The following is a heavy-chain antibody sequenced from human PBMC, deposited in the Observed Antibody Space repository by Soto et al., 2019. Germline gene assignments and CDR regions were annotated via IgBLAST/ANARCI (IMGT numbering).Heavy chain of an antibody. CDR2: ISYDGSNK. CDR1: GFTFSSYA. V-gene: IGHV3-30-3*01. D-gene: IGHD6-13*01. CDR3: ARAYSSSWGDFDY. Sequence: ESGGGVVQPGRSLRLSCAASGFTFSSYAMHWVRQAPGKGLEWVAVISYDGSNKYYADSVKGRFTISRDNSKNTLYLQMNSLRAEDTAVYYCARAYSSSWGDFDYWGQGTLVPVSS. J-gene: IGHJ4*02.